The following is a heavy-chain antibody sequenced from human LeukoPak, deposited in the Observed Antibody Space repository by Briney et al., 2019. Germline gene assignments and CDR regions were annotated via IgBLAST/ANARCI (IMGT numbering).Heavy chain of an antibody. D-gene: IGHD6-6*01. J-gene: IGHJ4*02. CDR2: IYYSGST. CDR1: GGSISSRGYY. Sequence: PSETLSLTCTVSGGSISSRGYYWIWIRQHPGKGLEWIGYIYYSGSTYYNPSLKSRVTISVDTSKNQFSLKLSSVTAADTAVYYCARGVTYSSSSDHFDYWGQGTLVTVSS. V-gene: IGHV4-31*03. CDR3: ARGVTYSSSSDHFDY.